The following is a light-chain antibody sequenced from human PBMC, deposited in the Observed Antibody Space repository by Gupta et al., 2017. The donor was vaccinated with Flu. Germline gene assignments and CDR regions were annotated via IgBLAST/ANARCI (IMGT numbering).Light chain of an antibody. CDR2: AAF. V-gene: IGKV1-39*01. Sequence: DIQATQSPSSLSASVGDRVTITCRASQSIGNYLNWYQQTPERAPKLLIYAAFTLQSGVPSRFSGSGSGTDFTLTIRRLQPEDFGTYLCQQSSLNPRTFGPGTTVEIK. J-gene: IGKJ1*01. CDR1: QSIGNY. CDR3: QQSSLNPRT.